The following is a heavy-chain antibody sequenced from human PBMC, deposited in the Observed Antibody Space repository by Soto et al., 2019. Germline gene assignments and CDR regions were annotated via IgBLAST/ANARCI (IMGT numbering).Heavy chain of an antibody. Sequence: ESGGGVVQPGRSLRLSCAASGFTFSSYGMHWVRQAPGKGLEWVAVISYDGSNKYYADSVKGRFTISRDNSKNTLYLQMNSLRAEDTAVYYCAKISVVLYYGMDVWGQGTTVTVSS. CDR3: AKISVVLYYGMDV. V-gene: IGHV3-30*18. D-gene: IGHD2-15*01. J-gene: IGHJ6*02. CDR1: GFTFSSYG. CDR2: ISYDGSNK.